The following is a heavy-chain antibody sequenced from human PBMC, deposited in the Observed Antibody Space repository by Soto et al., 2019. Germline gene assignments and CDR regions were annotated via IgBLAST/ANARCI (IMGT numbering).Heavy chain of an antibody. V-gene: IGHV1-18*01. CDR2: ISAYNDNS. CDR1: GYTFTNYV. Sequence: APVKVSCKAPGYTFTNYVSSCVRQPPGQGHEWIRWISAYNDNSNYAQKLQGRATMTTGASTSTAYMELRSLRSDDTAVYYCAKELRYFDWLGGALDIRGQGTMVTVSS. D-gene: IGHD3-9*01. J-gene: IGHJ3*02. CDR3: AKELRYFDWLGGALDI.